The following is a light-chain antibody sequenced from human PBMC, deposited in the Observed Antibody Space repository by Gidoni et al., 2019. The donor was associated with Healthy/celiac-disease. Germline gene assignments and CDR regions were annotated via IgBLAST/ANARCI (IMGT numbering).Light chain of an antibody. CDR1: QSVLYSSNNKNY. V-gene: IGKV4-1*01. Sequence: DILMTPSPDSLAVALGERATINCKSSQSVLYSSNNKNYLAWYQQKPGQPPKLLIYWASTRESGVPDRFSGSGSGTDFTLTISSLQAEDVAVYYCQQYYSPGVTFGPGTKVDIK. J-gene: IGKJ3*01. CDR3: QQYYSPGVT. CDR2: WAS.